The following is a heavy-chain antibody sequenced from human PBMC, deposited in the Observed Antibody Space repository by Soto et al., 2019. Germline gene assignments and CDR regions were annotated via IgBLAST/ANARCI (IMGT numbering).Heavy chain of an antibody. D-gene: IGHD3-10*01. CDR3: ARPPAFSGSGSYYNSSTPDY. CDR2: ISGSGGST. Sequence: EVQLLESGGGLVQPGGSLSLSCAASGFTFSSYAMSCVRQPPGKGLEWVSAISGSGGSTYYADSVKGRFTISRDNSKNTLYLRMNSLGAEDTAVYYCARPPAFSGSGSYYNSSTPDYWGQGSLVTVSS. CDR1: GFTFSSYA. V-gene: IGHV3-23*01. J-gene: IGHJ4*02.